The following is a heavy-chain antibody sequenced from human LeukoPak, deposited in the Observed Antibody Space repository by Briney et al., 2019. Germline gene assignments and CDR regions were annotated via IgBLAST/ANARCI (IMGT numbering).Heavy chain of an antibody. D-gene: IGHD2-15*01. J-gene: IGHJ3*01. CDR3: AKDRGGGSQLGDAFDV. Sequence: GGSLRLSCAASGFTFSSYSMNWVRQAPGKGLGWVSGISYSSATIGYVDSVKGRFIISRDNAKNSLYLQMNSLRAEDTALYFCAKDRGGGSQLGDAFDVWGQGTMVSVSS. CDR1: GFTFSSYS. V-gene: IGHV3-9*01. CDR2: ISYSSATI.